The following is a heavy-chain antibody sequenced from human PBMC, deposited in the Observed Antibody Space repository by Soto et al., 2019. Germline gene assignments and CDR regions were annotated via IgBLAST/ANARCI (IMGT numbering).Heavy chain of an antibody. CDR2: ISYDGSNK. CDR1: GFTFSSYA. V-gene: IGHV3-30-3*01. CDR3: ARAPPSSPYYGMDV. J-gene: IGHJ6*02. Sequence: GGSLRLSCAASGFTFSSYAMHWVRQAPGKGLEWVAVISYDGSNKYYADSVKGRFTISRDNSKNTLYLQMNSLRAEDTAMYYCARAPPSSPYYGMDVWGQGTTVTVSS.